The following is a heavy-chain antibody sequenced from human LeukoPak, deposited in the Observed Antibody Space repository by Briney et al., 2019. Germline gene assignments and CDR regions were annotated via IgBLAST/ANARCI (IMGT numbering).Heavy chain of an antibody. CDR3: ARDPKYCSSTSCGRGIWFDP. Sequence: ASVKVSCKASGYMFNNNYMYWVRQAPGQGLEWMGWINPNSGGTNYAQKFQGRVTMTRDTSISTAYMELSRLRSDDTAVYYCARDPKYCSSTSCGRGIWFDPWGQGTLVTVSS. D-gene: IGHD2-2*01. V-gene: IGHV1-2*02. CDR1: GYMFNNNY. CDR2: INPNSGGT. J-gene: IGHJ5*02.